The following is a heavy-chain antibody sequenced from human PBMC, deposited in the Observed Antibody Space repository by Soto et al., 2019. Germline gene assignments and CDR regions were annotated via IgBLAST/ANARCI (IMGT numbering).Heavy chain of an antibody. CDR1: GGTFSSYA. D-gene: IGHD3-10*01. J-gene: IGHJ6*02. CDR2: IIPIFGTA. CDR3: ATRGGLLRGVITTGRYYYYGMDV. Sequence: SVKVSCKASGGTFSSYAISWVRQAPGQGLEWMGGIIPIFGTANYAQKFQGRVTITADESTSTAYMELSSLRSEDTAVYYCATRGGLLRGVITTGRYYYYGMDVWGQGTTVTVSS. V-gene: IGHV1-69*13.